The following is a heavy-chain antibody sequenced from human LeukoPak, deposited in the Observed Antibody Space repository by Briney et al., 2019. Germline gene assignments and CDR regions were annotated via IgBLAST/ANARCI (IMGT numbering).Heavy chain of an antibody. D-gene: IGHD6-13*01. V-gene: IGHV4-4*07. CDR2: IYTNADT. Sequence: SETLSLTCTVSGGSISNYHWSWIRQPAGQGLEWIGRIYTNADTKYNPSLKSRVTMSVDTSKNQLSLKVRSVTAAHTAVYYCARAAAAAGGQYFDYWGQGSVVTVSA. CDR1: GGSISNYH. CDR3: ARAAAAAGGQYFDY. J-gene: IGHJ4*02.